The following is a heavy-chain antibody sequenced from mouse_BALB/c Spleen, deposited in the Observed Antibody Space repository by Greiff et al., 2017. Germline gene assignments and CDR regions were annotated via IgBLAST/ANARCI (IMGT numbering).Heavy chain of an antibody. CDR1: GYTFTSYV. J-gene: IGHJ3*01. CDR2: INPYNDGT. Sequence: EVQLQQSGPELVKPGASVKMSCKASGYTFTSYVMHWVKQKPGQGLEWIGYINPYNDGTKYNEKFKGKATLTSDKSSSTAYMELSSLTSEDSAVYYCAREEGDGYFWFAYWGQGTLVTVSA. CDR3: AREEGDGYFWFAY. D-gene: IGHD2-3*01. V-gene: IGHV1-14*01.